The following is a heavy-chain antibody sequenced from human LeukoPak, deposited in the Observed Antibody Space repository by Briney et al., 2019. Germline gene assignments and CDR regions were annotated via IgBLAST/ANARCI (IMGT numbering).Heavy chain of an antibody. Sequence: GGSLRLSCAASGFTFSSYTMNWVRQAPGKGLEWVSSISSSSSSISYADSVKGRFTISRDNAKNSPYLQMNSLRAEDTAVYYCARGRDIPLDYWGQGTLVTVSS. CDR2: ISSSSSSI. CDR1: GFTFSSYT. J-gene: IGHJ4*02. D-gene: IGHD3-9*01. V-gene: IGHV3-21*01. CDR3: ARGRDIPLDY.